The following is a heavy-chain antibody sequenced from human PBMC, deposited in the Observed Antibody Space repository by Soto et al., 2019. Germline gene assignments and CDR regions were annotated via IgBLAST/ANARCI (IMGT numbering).Heavy chain of an antibody. CDR2: RYYSGST. CDR3: ARLGDGYNRD. V-gene: IGHV4-59*01. D-gene: IGHD5-12*01. Sequence: XETLSVSGTVSGGSISSYYWSWIRQPPGKGLEWIGYRYYSGSTSYNPSLKSRVTISVDTSKNQFSLKLSSVTAADTAVYYCARLGDGYNRDWGQGTLVTVSS. J-gene: IGHJ4*02. CDR1: GGSISSYY.